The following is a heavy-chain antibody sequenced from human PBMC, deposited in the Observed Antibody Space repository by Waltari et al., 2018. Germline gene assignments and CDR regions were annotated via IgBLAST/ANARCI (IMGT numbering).Heavy chain of an antibody. Sequence: EVQLLESGGGLVQPGGSLRLSCAASGFTFSSYAMSWVRQAPGKGLEWVSAISGSGGSTYYADSVKGRCTISRDNSKNTLYLQMNSLRAEDTAVYYCAKGRYSSGRYSIGYWGQGTLVTVAS. J-gene: IGHJ4*02. CDR2: ISGSGGST. CDR1: GFTFSSYA. CDR3: AKGRYSSGRYSIGY. V-gene: IGHV3-23*01. D-gene: IGHD6-19*01.